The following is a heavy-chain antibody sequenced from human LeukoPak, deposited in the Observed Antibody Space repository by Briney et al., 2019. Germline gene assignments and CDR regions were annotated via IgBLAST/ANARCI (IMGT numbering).Heavy chain of an antibody. CDR2: IYPNSGGT. V-gene: IGHV1-2*06. D-gene: IGHD2/OR15-2a*01. J-gene: IGHJ5*02. CDR3: AREGCSSTTCLTNRFDP. Sequence: ASVKVSCKASGGTFSSYAISWVRQAPGQGLEWMGRIYPNSGGTNYAQKFQGRFTMTRDTSISTIYMELSRLRSDDTAVYYCAREGCSSTTCLTNRFDPWGQGTLVTVSS. CDR1: GGTFSSYA.